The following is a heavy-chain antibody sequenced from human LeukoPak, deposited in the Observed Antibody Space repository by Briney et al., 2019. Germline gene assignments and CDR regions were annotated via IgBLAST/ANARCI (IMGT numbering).Heavy chain of an antibody. V-gene: IGHV1-46*01. CDR1: GYTFTSYY. D-gene: IGHD3-3*01. CDR3: ARDEGVVMYYFDH. J-gene: IGHJ4*02. Sequence: ASVRVSFKASGYTFTSYYMHWVRQAPGQGLEWMGIINPSGGSTSYAQKFQGRVTMTRDTSTSTVYMELSSLRSEDTAVYYCARDEGVVMYYFDHWGQGTLVTVSS. CDR2: INPSGGST.